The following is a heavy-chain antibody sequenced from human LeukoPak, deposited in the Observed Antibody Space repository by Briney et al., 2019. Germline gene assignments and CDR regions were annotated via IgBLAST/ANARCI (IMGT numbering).Heavy chain of an antibody. CDR2: INPNSGGT. V-gene: IGHV1-2*02. D-gene: IGHD6-6*01. CDR3: ARERLVLYYYYYMDV. Sequence: GASVKVSCKASGYTFTDYYIHWVRQAPGQGLEWMGWINPNSGGTNYAQKLQGRVTMTTDTSTSTAYMELRSLRSDDTAVYYCARERLVLYYYYYMDVWGKGTTVTVSS. CDR1: GYTFTDYY. J-gene: IGHJ6*03.